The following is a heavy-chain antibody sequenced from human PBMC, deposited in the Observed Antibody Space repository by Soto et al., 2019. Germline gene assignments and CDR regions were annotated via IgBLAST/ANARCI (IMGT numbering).Heavy chain of an antibody. CDR1: GGSFSGYY. J-gene: IGHJ6*02. Sequence: SETLSRTCAVYGGSFSGYYWGWIRQPPGKGLGWIWEVNHSGSTNYNPSLKSRVTISVDTSKNQFSLKLSSVTAADTAVYYCARGENELLWFGELFYYYYGMDVWGQGTTVT. CDR3: ARGENELLWFGELFYYYYGMDV. CDR2: VNHSGST. D-gene: IGHD3-10*01. V-gene: IGHV4-34*01.